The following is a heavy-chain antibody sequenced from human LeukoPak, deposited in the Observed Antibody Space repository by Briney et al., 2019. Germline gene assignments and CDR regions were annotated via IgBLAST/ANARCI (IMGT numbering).Heavy chain of an antibody. D-gene: IGHD5-18*01. J-gene: IGHJ4*02. Sequence: GASVKVSCKASGYTFTGYYMYWVRQAPGQGLEWMGWINGNSGDTKYAQKFQGRVTMTRDTSINTVYMELSGLRSDDTAVYYCARDGDTPMVDFDYWGQGTLVTVPS. V-gene: IGHV1-2*02. CDR2: INGNSGDT. CDR3: ARDGDTPMVDFDY. CDR1: GYTFTGYY.